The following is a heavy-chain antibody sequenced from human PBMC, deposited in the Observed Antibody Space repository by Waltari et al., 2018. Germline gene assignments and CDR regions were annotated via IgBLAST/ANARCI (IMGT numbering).Heavy chain of an antibody. CDR2: IYHSGST. V-gene: IGHV4-38-2*01. D-gene: IGHD2-2*01. CDR3: ARAGYCSSTSCGEDNWFDP. J-gene: IGHJ5*02. Sequence: QVQLQESGPGLVKPSETLSLTCAVSGYSISSGYYWGWIRQPPGKGLEWIGSIYHSGSTYYNPPLKSRVTISVDTSKNQFSLKLSSVTAADTAVYYCARAGYCSSTSCGEDNWFDPWGQGTLVTVSS. CDR1: GYSISSGYY.